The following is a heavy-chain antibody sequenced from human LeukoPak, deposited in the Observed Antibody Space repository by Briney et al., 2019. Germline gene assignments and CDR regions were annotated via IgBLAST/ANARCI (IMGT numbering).Heavy chain of an antibody. V-gene: IGHV3-7*03. CDR3: ARDKGDYDTSGSLFVF. CDR2: IKQDGSET. CDR1: GFTFSNYA. D-gene: IGHD3-22*01. Sequence: GGSLRLSCAASGFTFSNYAMSWVRQAPRRGLEWVANIKQDGSETYYVDSVKGRFTIFRDNAKNSLYLQMNSLRAEDTAVYYCARDKGDYDTSGSLFVFGGQGTLVTVSS. J-gene: IGHJ4*02.